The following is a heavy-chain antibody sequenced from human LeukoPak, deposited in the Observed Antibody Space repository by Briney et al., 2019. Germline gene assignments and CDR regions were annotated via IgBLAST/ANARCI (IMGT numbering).Heavy chain of an antibody. CDR2: IYHSGST. V-gene: IGHV4-30-2*01. CDR1: GGSISSGGYS. J-gene: IGHJ5*02. CDR3: ARVPDYIGLNWFDP. D-gene: IGHD4-11*01. Sequence: PSETLSLTCAVSGGSISSGGYSWSWIRQPPGKGLEWIGYIYHSGSTYYNPSLKSRVTISVDRSKNQFSLKVNSVTAADTAVYYCARVPDYIGLNWFDPWGQGTLVTVSS.